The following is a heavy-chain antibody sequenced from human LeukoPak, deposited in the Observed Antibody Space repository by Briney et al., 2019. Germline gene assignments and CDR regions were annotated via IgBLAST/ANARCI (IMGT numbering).Heavy chain of an antibody. CDR2: FDPVDGET. Sequence: GASVKVSCKVSGYTLTELSMHWVPQAPGKGLEWMGGFDPVDGETIYAQKFQGRVTMTEDTSTDTAYMELSSLRSEDTAVYFGATGQSGSPLDDWGQGTLVTVS. D-gene: IGHD3-10*01. J-gene: IGHJ4*02. V-gene: IGHV1-24*01. CDR1: GYTLTELS. CDR3: ATGQSGSPLDD.